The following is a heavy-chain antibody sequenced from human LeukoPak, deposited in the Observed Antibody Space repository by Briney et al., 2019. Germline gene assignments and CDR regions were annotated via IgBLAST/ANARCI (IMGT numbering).Heavy chain of an antibody. V-gene: IGHV5-51*01. CDR2: IYPGDSDT. CDR1: GYSFTSYW. D-gene: IGHD2-15*01. J-gene: IGHJ6*03. Sequence: GESLKISCKGSGYSFTSYWIGWVRQMPGKGLEWMGIIYPGDSDTRYSPSFQGQVTIPADKSISTACLQWSSLKASDTAMYYCAREYCSGGSCYQSTHYYMDVWGKGTTVTVSS. CDR3: AREYCSGGSCYQSTHYYMDV.